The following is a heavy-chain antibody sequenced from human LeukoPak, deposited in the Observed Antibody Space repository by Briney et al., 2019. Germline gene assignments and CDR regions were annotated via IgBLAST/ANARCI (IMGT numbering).Heavy chain of an antibody. D-gene: IGHD1-1*01. V-gene: IGHV3-30*18. J-gene: IGHJ4*02. Sequence: GGSLRLSCAASGFTFSSYSMNWVRQAPGKGPEWVAVISYDGSVRYYANFVKGRFTISRDNSKNTLFLQTNSMRPEDTAVYYCAKGVSRGVDPTGLEYWGQGTLVTVSS. CDR2: ISYDGSVR. CDR3: AKGVSRGVDPTGLEY. CDR1: GFTFSSYS.